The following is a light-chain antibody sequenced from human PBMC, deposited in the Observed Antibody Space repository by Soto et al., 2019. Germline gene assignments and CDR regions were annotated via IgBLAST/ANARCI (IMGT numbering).Light chain of an antibody. V-gene: IGKV3-11*01. Sequence: EIVLTQSPATLSLSPGERASLSCRASQSVNSYLAWYQQRPGQAPRLLIYDTSNRAIRIPARFSGSGSGTDFTLTISSLEPEDFAVYYCQQRSNWPLTFGGGTKVEIK. J-gene: IGKJ4*01. CDR2: DTS. CDR1: QSVNSY. CDR3: QQRSNWPLT.